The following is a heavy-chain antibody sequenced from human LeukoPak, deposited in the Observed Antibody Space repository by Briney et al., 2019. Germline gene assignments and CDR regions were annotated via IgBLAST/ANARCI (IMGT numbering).Heavy chain of an antibody. V-gene: IGHV1-2*02. CDR2: INPNSGGT. Sequence: ASVKVSCKASGYTFTGYYMHWVRQAPGQGLEWMGWINPNSGGTNYAQKFQGRVTMTRDTPISTAYMELSRLRSDDTAVYYCARDSGVDTAMEALFDYWGQGTLVTVSS. D-gene: IGHD5-18*01. CDR3: ARDSGVDTAMEALFDY. J-gene: IGHJ4*02. CDR1: GYTFTGYY.